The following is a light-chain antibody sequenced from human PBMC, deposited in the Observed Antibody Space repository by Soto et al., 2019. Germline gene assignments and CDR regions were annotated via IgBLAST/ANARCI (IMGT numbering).Light chain of an antibody. CDR2: DAS. J-gene: IGKJ1*01. CDR1: QRVSSY. CDR3: LRYRNSCA. V-gene: IGKV3-11*02. Sequence: IVLTQAPATLSVKPGERATLSCRASQRVSSYLAWYQQKPGQAPRLLIYDASNRATRIPARFSGGGSGRAFTLTILRLQSEHLTVYPCLRYRNSCAVGHRTKAEI.